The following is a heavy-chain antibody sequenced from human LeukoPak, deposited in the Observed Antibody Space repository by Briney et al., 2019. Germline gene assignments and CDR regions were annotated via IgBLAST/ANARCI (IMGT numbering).Heavy chain of an antibody. CDR3: AKDFSGYDYNLYAFDI. J-gene: IGHJ3*02. Sequence: PGRSLRLSCAASGFTFSSYAMHWVRQAPGKGLEWVAVISYDGSNKYYADSVKGRFTISRDNSKNTLYLQMNSLRAEDTAVYYCAKDFSGYDYNLYAFDIWGQGTMVTVSS. CDR1: GFTFSSYA. V-gene: IGHV3-30*18. CDR2: ISYDGSNK. D-gene: IGHD5-12*01.